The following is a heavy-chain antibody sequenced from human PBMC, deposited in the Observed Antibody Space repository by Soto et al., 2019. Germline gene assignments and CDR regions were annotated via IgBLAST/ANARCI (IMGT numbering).Heavy chain of an antibody. V-gene: IGHV3-48*01. Sequence: EVQLVESGGGLVQPGGSLRLSCAASGFTFSSYSMNWVRQAPGKGLEWVSYISSSSSTIYYADSVKGRFTISRDNAKNSLYLQLNSLRGEDTAVYYCARDKGSSWYKFYYYGMDVWGQGTTVTVSS. CDR1: GFTFSSYS. D-gene: IGHD6-13*01. J-gene: IGHJ6*02. CDR2: ISSSSSTI. CDR3: ARDKGSSWYKFYYYGMDV.